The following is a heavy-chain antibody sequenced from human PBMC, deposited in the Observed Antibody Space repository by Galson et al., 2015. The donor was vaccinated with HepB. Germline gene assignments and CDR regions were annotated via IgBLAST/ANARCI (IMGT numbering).Heavy chain of an antibody. CDR3: ARDQHYDILTGYYLYAFDI. Sequence: SVKVSCKASGYTFTSYGISWVRQAPGQGLEWMGWISAYNGNTNYAQKPQGRVTMTTDTSTSTAYMELRSLRSDDTAVYYCARDQHYDILTGYYLYAFDIWGQGTMVTVSS. CDR2: ISAYNGNT. V-gene: IGHV1-18*01. CDR1: GYTFTSYG. D-gene: IGHD3-9*01. J-gene: IGHJ3*02.